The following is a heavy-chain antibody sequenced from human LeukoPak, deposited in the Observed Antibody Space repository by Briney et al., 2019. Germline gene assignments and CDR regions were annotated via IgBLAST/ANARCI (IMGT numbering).Heavy chain of an antibody. CDR2: IYYSGST. V-gene: IGHV4-59*01. J-gene: IGHJ1*01. CDR3: ARGGWYPESCPH. Sequence: SETLSLTCTVSGGSISSYYWNWIRQPPGKGLEWIGYIYYSGSTNYNPSLKSRVTISVDTSKNQFSLKLSSVTAADTAVYYCARGGWYPESCPHWGQGALVTVSS. D-gene: IGHD6-19*01. CDR1: GGSISSYY.